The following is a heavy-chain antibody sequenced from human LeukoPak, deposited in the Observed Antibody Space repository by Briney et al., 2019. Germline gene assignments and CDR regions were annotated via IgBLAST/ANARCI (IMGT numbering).Heavy chain of an antibody. J-gene: IGHJ3*02. CDR2: ISSNSRYL. V-gene: IGHV3-21*01. CDR1: GFTFTDYT. CDR3: ARGASVVAGSDNAFDI. Sequence: GGSLRLSCAASGFTFTDYTMNWVRQAPGKGLEWVSSISSNSRYLYYADSVKGRFTISRDNAENSLYLQVNSLRAEDAAVYYCARGASVVAGSDNAFDIWGQGTMVTVSS. D-gene: IGHD6-19*01.